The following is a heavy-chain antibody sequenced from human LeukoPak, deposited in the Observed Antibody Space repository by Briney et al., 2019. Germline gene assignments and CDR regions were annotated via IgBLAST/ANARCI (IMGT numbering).Heavy chain of an antibody. J-gene: IGHJ4*02. D-gene: IGHD1-14*01. CDR2: IWPDGSKK. CDR1: GFTFSTYA. Sequence: GGSLTLSCAGSGFTFSTYAMHWVRQAPGKGLEWVAFIWPDGSKKYYADSVKGRFAISRENSYNTLYLQMNSLRPEDTGLYFCAKISSSAEPNFDHWGQGTRLTVSS. V-gene: IGHV3-30*02. CDR3: AKISSSAEPNFDH.